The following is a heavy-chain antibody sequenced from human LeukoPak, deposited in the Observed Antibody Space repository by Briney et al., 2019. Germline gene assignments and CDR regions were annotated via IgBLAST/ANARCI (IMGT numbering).Heavy chain of an antibody. CDR1: GYTFTSYD. V-gene: IGHV1-8*01. D-gene: IGHD3-10*01. CDR2: VNPDSGNT. CDR3: ARVAISGITMVRGVIIPPYYYYMDV. Sequence: ASVKVSCKASGYTFTSYDINWVRQATGQGLEWMGGVNPDSGNTGSAQKFQGRVTITADESTSTAYMELSSLRSEDTAVYYCARVAISGITMVRGVIIPPYYYYMDVWGKGTTVTISS. J-gene: IGHJ6*03.